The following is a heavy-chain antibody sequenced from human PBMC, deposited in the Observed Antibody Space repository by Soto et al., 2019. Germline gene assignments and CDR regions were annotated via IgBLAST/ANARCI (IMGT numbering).Heavy chain of an antibody. CDR2: ISGTGGST. CDR1: GFTFSGYA. D-gene: IGHD6-13*01. V-gene: IGHV3-23*01. Sequence: GGSLRLSCEASGFTFSGYAMTWVRQAPGKGLEWVSTISGTGGSTYYADSVMGRFTISRDNSKNTPYLQMNSLRAEDTAVFYCAKGESLSSSWSWFDYWGQGTLVTVSS. CDR3: AKGESLSSSWSWFDY. J-gene: IGHJ4*02.